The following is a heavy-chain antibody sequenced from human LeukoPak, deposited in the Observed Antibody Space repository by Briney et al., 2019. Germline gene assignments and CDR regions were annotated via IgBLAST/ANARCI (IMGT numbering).Heavy chain of an antibody. CDR3: TRVSNWAHF. V-gene: IGHV3-48*03. Sequence: GGSLRLFCAASGFTFSSYEMNWVRQAQGKGLEWVSYISESGSTIYYADSVKGRFTISRDNAKNSLYLQMNSLRAEDTAVYYCTRVSNWAHFWGQGTLVTVSS. J-gene: IGHJ4*02. D-gene: IGHD7-27*01. CDR1: GFTFSSYE. CDR2: ISESGSTI.